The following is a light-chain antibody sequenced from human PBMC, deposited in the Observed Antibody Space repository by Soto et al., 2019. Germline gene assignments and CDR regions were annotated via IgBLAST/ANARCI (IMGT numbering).Light chain of an antibody. CDR3: CSYARSSTWV. Sequence: QSALTQPASVSGSPGQSITISCSGASSDVGSYNLVSWYQLHPGNAPNLIIYEDSKRPSGVSNRFSGSQSGNTASLTISGLQAEDEADYYCCSYARSSTWVFGGGTKLNVL. CDR2: EDS. CDR1: SSDVGSYNL. J-gene: IGLJ3*02. V-gene: IGLV2-23*01.